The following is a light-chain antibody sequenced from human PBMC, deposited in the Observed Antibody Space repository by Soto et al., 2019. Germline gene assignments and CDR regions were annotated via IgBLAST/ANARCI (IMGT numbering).Light chain of an antibody. Sequence: AIQMTQSPSSLSASVGDRVTITCRASQDIRNDLGWYQQKPGTAPKLLIYAASSLQRGVPSRFSGSGSRTDFTLTISNLQPEDFATYYCLQHSNFPFTFGQGTKLQIK. CDR3: LQHSNFPFT. V-gene: IGKV1-6*01. CDR2: AAS. CDR1: QDIRND. J-gene: IGKJ2*01.